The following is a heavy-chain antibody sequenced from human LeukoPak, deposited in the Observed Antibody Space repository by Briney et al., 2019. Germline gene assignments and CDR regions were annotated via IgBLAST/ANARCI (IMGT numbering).Heavy chain of an antibody. CDR2: IIPIFGTA. D-gene: IGHD1-20*01. Sequence: GASGRVSCTPSGGTFTSYAISWVREAPGQGREGMGGIIPIFGTANYAQKFPGRVTITADESTSTAYMELSRLRAEDTAVYYCAREIGTNWKDAFDIWGQGTMVTVSS. CDR3: AREIGTNWKDAFDI. V-gene: IGHV1-69*13. CDR1: GGTFTSYA. J-gene: IGHJ3*02.